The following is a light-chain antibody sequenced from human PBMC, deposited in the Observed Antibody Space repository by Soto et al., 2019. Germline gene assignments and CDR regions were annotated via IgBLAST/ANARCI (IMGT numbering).Light chain of an antibody. CDR1: QSVSSNF. CDR2: GAS. Sequence: EIVLTQSPGTPTLSPGERATLSCRASQSVSSNFLAWYQEKPGQAPRLLIYGASSRATGIPDRFSGIGSGTDFTLTISRLEPDDFAVYYCLQYGRSLGLALGGGTQVEIK. V-gene: IGKV3-20*01. CDR3: LQYGRSLGLA. J-gene: IGKJ4*01.